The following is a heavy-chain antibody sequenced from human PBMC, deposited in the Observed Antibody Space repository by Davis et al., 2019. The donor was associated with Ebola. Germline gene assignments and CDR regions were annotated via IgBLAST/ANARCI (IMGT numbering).Heavy chain of an antibody. J-gene: IGHJ3*01. Sequence: AASVKVSCKTSGYTFTSYAMYWVRQAPGQRLEWRGWINAGNGDTKYSQNFQGRVTITRDTSASTAYMELSSLRSEDTAVYYCARYDWNYLDDAFDVWGQGTMVTVSS. CDR2: INAGNGDT. CDR3: ARYDWNYLDDAFDV. CDR1: GYTFTSYA. V-gene: IGHV1-3*01. D-gene: IGHD1-7*01.